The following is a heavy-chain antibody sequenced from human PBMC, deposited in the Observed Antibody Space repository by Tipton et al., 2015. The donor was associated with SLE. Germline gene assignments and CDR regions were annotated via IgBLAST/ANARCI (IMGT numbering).Heavy chain of an antibody. V-gene: IGHV3-23*01. CDR3: AKDQSPWLVLGYFQV. Sequence: SLRLSCAASGFSVTDHYMSWVRQSPGKGLEWVSTITFSGGATYYADSVKGRFTVSRDNSKHTLYLQMNGLKTEDTATYYCAKDQSPWLVLGYFQVWGQGTLVTVSS. J-gene: IGHJ1*01. CDR1: GFSVTDHY. D-gene: IGHD6-19*01. CDR2: ITFSGGAT.